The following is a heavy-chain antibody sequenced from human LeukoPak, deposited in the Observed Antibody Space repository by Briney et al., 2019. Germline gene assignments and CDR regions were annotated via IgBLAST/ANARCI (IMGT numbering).Heavy chain of an antibody. D-gene: IGHD1-26*01. Sequence: GSLRLSCAASGFTFNTYNMKWVRQAPGKGLEWVSSITSGSSYIFYADSVKGRFTISRDNTKNSLYLQMNSLRAEDTAVYYCARYSGTYRDFWGQGTLVTVSS. CDR3: ARYSGTYRDF. CDR1: GFTFNTYN. CDR2: ITSGSSYI. V-gene: IGHV3-21*01. J-gene: IGHJ4*02.